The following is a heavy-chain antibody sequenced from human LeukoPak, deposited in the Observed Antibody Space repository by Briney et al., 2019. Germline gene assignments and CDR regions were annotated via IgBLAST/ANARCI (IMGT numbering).Heavy chain of an antibody. J-gene: IGHJ4*02. D-gene: IGHD2-8*02. Sequence: GLSLRLSCAAPGFTFRSYWMSWVRQAPGKGLDWLANITQNGSEKYYVDSVKGRFTISRDNAKNSLYLQLNSLRAEDTAVYYCARDGGSYCTGNLCYKDGFFDYWGQGTLVTVSS. V-gene: IGHV3-7*01. CDR2: ITQNGSEK. CDR3: ARDGGSYCTGNLCYKDGFFDY. CDR1: GFTFRSYW.